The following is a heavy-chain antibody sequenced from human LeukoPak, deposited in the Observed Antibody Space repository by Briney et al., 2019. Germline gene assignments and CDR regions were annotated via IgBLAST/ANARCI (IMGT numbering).Heavy chain of an antibody. J-gene: IGHJ3*02. CDR1: GGSFSGYY. CDR2: INHSGST. Sequence: SETLSLTCAVYGGSFSGYYWSWIRQPPGKGLEWIGKINHSGSTNYNPSLKSRVTISVDTSKKQFSLKLSSVTAADTAVYYCVDTAMGYDAFDIWGQGTMVTVSS. V-gene: IGHV4-34*01. D-gene: IGHD5-18*01. CDR3: VDTAMGYDAFDI.